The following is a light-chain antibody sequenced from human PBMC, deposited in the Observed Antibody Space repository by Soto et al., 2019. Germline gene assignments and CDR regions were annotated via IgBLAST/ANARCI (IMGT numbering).Light chain of an antibody. V-gene: IGLV2-18*01. CDR2: DVS. CDR1: IDDVTAYYR. J-gene: IGLJ1*01. CDR3: SVYTRTSTYV. Sequence: QSALTQPPSVSGSPGQSVTISCSGTIDDVTAYYRVSWYQQTPGTAPKLMIYDVSNRPSGVPDRFSGSRSGNTAPLTISGLQAEDEGDYYCSVYTRTSTYVFGTGTKLTVL.